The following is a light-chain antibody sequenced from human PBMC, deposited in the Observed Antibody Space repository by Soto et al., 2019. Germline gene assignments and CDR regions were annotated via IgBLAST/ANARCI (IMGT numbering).Light chain of an antibody. CDR2: EVS. V-gene: IGLV2-23*02. Sequence: QTALTQPASVSGPPGQSITISRTGTSSVVGSYNLVSWYQQHPGKAPKLMIYEVSKRPSGVSNRFSGSKSGNTASLTISGLQAEDEADYYCCSYAGSSTYVFGTGTKVTVL. CDR1: SSVVGSYNL. J-gene: IGLJ1*01. CDR3: CSYAGSSTYV.